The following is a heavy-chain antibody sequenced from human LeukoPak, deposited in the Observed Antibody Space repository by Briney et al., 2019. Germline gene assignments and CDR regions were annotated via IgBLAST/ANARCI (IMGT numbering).Heavy chain of an antibody. CDR1: GGSISSSSYY. CDR3: ARIDGEGSSWSPDMYFDY. CDR2: IYYSGST. Sequence: SETLSLTCTVSGGSISSSSYYWGWIRQPPGKGLEWIGSIYYSGSTYYNPSLKSRVTISVDTSKNQFSLKLSSVTAADTAVYYCARIDGEGSSWSPDMYFDYWGQGTLVTVSS. V-gene: IGHV4-39*01. J-gene: IGHJ4*02. D-gene: IGHD6-13*01.